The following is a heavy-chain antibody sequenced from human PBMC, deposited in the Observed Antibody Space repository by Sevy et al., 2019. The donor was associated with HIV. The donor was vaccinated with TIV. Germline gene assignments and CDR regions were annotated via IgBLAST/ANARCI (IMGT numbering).Heavy chain of an antibody. CDR1: GFTFSSYS. CDR3: ATGPPDGSYDYFDY. J-gene: IGHJ4*02. CDR2: ISGSSNYI. D-gene: IGHD1-26*01. V-gene: IGHV3-21*06. Sequence: GGSLRLSCAPSGFTFSSYSMNWVRQAPGKGLEWVSSISGSSNYIYYAESLKGRFIISRDNAKNTLYLQMNSLRADDTAVYYCATGPPDGSYDYFDYWGQGTLVTVSS.